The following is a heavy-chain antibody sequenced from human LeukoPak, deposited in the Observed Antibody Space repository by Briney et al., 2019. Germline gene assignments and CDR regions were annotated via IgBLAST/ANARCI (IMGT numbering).Heavy chain of an antibody. J-gene: IGHJ4*02. CDR1: GFTFSNYA. V-gene: IGHV3-48*01. CDR2: INTDSSAI. Sequence: GGSLRLSCGASGFTFSNYAMSWVRQAPGKGLEWISYINTDSSAIYYADSVRGRFTISRDNAKNSLCLQINSLRAEDTAVYYCARTVGHIDYWGQGTLVTVSS. CDR3: ARTVGHIDY. D-gene: IGHD4-23*01.